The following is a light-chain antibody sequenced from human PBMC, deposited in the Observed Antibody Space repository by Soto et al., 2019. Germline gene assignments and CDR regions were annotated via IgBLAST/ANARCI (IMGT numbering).Light chain of an antibody. J-gene: IGKJ1*01. V-gene: IGKV3-11*01. CDR2: DAS. CDR3: QQRSNWPRT. CDR1: QSVSSY. Sequence: EIVLTQSPATLSLSPGERATLSCRASQSVSSYLAWYQQKPGQAPRLLIYDASNRATGIPARFSGSGSGTDFPLTISILEPEDFAVYYCQQRSNWPRTFCQGTQVQIK.